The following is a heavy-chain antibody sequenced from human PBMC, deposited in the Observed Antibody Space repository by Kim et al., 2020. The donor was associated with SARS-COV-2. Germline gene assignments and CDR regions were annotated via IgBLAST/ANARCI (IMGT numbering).Heavy chain of an antibody. J-gene: IGHJ3*02. D-gene: IGHD5-12*01. V-gene: IGHV5-51*01. Sequence: SPSFQGQVTISADKSISTAYLQWSSLKASDTAMYYCARSYDYASHDAFDIWGQGTMVTVSS. CDR3: ARSYDYASHDAFDI.